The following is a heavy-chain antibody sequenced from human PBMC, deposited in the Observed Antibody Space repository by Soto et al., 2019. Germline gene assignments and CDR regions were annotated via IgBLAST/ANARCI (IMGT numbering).Heavy chain of an antibody. V-gene: IGHV3-48*02. Sequence: GGSLRLSCAASGFTFSAHTMTWVRQAPGKGLEWVSYIGTDTVTKQYPDSVRGRFTISRDNAKNSLYLQMDSLRDEDTAVYYCARDKADKDFISTSCLSPLDCWGKGTPFTVSS. CDR1: GFTFSAHT. D-gene: IGHD2-2*01. CDR2: IGTDTVTK. J-gene: IGHJ4*02. CDR3: ARDKADKDFISTSCLSPLDC.